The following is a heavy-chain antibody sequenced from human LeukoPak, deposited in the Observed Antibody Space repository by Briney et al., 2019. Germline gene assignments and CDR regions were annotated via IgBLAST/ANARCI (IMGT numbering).Heavy chain of an antibody. CDR1: GFSLSTYR. D-gene: IGHD3-10*01. Sequence: PGGSQRLSCAASGFSLSTYRLNWVRQTPGKGLEWLSYISVSGTIHYADSVKGRFSIPRDNGRNSVSLQMNRLRAGATGVYFCATTPHGASDYVDVWGRGTTVSVSS. V-gene: IGHV3-48*01. J-gene: IGHJ6*03. CDR3: ATTPHGASDYVDV. CDR2: ISVSGTI.